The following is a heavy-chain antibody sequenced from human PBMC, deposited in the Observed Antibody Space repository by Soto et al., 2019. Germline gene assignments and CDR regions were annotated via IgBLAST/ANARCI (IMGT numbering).Heavy chain of an antibody. CDR3: ARGARMITFGGVVRPYYMDV. CDR1: GGSFSGYY. D-gene: IGHD3-16*01. CDR2: INHSGST. V-gene: IGHV4-34*01. J-gene: IGHJ6*03. Sequence: QVQLQQWGAGLLKPSETLSLTCAGYGGSFSGYYWSWIRQPPGKGLAWIGEINHSGSTNYNPSLKRRVTISVDTSKNQFSLKLSSVTAADTAVYYCARGARMITFGGVVRPYYMDVWGKGTTVTVSS.